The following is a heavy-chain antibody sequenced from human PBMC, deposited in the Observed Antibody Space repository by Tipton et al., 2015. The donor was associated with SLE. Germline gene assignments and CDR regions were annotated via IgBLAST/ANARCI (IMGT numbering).Heavy chain of an antibody. CDR1: GGSISSLS. Sequence: GLVKPSETLSLTCTVSGGSISSLSWSWIRQPPGKRLEWIGYIFYTGSTNYNPSLKSRVAMSVDMSKNQFSLRLSSVTAADTAVYYCARDPKTPDAFDIWGQGTMFTVSS. D-gene: IGHD2-15*01. V-gene: IGHV4-59*12. CDR2: IFYTGST. J-gene: IGHJ3*02. CDR3: ARDPKTPDAFDI.